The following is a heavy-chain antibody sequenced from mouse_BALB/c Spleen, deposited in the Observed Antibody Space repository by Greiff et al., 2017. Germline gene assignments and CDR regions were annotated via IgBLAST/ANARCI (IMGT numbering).Heavy chain of an antibody. CDR2: ISSGGSYT. CDR1: GFTFSSYG. V-gene: IGHV5-6*01. Sequence: EVMLVESGGDLVKPGGSLKLSCAASGFTFSSYGMSWVRQTPDKRLEWVATISSGGSYTYYPDSVKGRFTISRDNAKNTLYLQRSSLKSEDTAMYYCARAYYDLYEEAMDYWGQGTSVTVSS. CDR3: ARAYYDLYEEAMDY. J-gene: IGHJ4*01. D-gene: IGHD2-10*01.